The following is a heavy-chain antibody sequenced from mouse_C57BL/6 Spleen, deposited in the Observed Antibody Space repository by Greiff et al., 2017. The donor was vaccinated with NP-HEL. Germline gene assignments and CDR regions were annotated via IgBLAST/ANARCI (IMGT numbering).Heavy chain of an antibody. D-gene: IGHD1-1*01. CDR2: ISSGSSTI. CDR1: GFTFSDYG. CDR3: ARHYGSSYGWYFDV. J-gene: IGHJ1*03. V-gene: IGHV5-17*01. Sequence: EVMLVESGGGLVKPGGSLKLSCAASGFTFSDYGMHWVRQAPEKGLEWVAYISSGSSTIYYADTVKGRFTISRDNAKNTLFLQMTSLRSEDTAMYYCARHYGSSYGWYFDVWGTGTTVTVSS.